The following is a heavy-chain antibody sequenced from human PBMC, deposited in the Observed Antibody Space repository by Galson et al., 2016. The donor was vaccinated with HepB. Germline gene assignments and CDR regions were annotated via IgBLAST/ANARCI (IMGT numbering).Heavy chain of an antibody. CDR2: IFWDDDA. V-gene: IGHV2-5*02. D-gene: IGHD2-15*01. J-gene: IGHJ4*02. CDR3: SRAGPYCSSGHCYRGEKFDS. CDR1: GFSLTATGVG. Sequence: PALVKPTQTLTLTCTFSGFSLTATGVGVGWIRQPPGKALEWLAVIFWDDDARSSPSVNTSITLSKDTSKNQVVLSMTYMDPIDTPTYYCSRAGPYCSSGHCYRGEKFDSWGQGTLVTVSS.